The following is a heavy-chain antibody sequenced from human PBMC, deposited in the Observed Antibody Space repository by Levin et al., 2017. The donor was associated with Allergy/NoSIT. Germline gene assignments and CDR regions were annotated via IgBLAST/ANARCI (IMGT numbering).Heavy chain of an antibody. CDR2: IYLSGST. D-gene: IGHD5-18*01. V-gene: IGHV4-30-2*01. CDR1: GGSISSGGYS. CDR3: ARVARYSYGYYFDY. J-gene: IGHJ4*02. Sequence: SETLSLTCAVSGGSISSGGYSWSWIRQPPGKGLEWIGNIYLSGSTYYNPSLKSRVTISVDRSKNQFSLNLSSVTAADTAVSYCARVARYSYGYYFDYWGQGTLVTVSS.